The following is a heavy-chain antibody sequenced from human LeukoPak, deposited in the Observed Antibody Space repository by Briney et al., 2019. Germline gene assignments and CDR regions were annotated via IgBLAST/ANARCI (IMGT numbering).Heavy chain of an antibody. CDR1: GFTFSDYW. D-gene: IGHD1-1*01. CDR3: ARWPGTFDY. J-gene: IGHJ4*02. CDR2: INKDGSEK. V-gene: IGHV3-7*01. Sequence: GGSLRLSCAPSGFTFSDYWMSWVRQAPGKGLEWVANINKDGSEKFYVDSVKGRFTISRDNAKNSLYLQMNSLRAEDTAVYYCARWPGTFDYWGQGTLVTVSS.